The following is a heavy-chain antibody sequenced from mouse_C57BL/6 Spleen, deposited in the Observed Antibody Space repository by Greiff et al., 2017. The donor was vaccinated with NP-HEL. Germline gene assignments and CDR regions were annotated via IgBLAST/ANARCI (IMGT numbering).Heavy chain of an antibody. D-gene: IGHD2-12*01. Sequence: QVQLQQPGAELVKPGASVKLSCKASGYTFTSYWMHWVKQRPGQGLEWIGMIHPNSGSTNYNQKFKGKSTLTVDKSSSTAYMQLSSLTSEDSAVYYCASSYDGRSWFAYWGQGTLVTVSA. J-gene: IGHJ3*01. CDR1: GYTFTSYW. CDR2: IHPNSGST. V-gene: IGHV1-64*01. CDR3: ASSYDGRSWFAY.